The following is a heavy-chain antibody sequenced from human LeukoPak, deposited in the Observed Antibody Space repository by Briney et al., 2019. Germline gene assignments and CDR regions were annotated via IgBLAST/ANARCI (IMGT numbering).Heavy chain of an antibody. CDR3: ARTGGSYPYYFEY. Sequence: WGSLRLSCAASGFIFRSYEMNWVRQAPGKGLEWVSYISSSGSTIYYADSVKGRFTLSRDNAKNSLYLQMNSLRAEDTAVYYCARTGGSYPYYFEYWGQGTLVTVSS. CDR1: GFIFRSYE. V-gene: IGHV3-48*03. D-gene: IGHD1-26*01. CDR2: ISSSGSTI. J-gene: IGHJ4*02.